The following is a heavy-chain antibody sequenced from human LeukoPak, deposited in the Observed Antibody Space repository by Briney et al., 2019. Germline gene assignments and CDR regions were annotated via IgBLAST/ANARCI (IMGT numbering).Heavy chain of an antibody. J-gene: IGHJ5*02. Sequence: SQTLSLTCAISGDSVSSNSVTWNWIRQSPSRGLEWLGRTYYRSTWYNDYAVSVRGRITVDPDTSKNQFSLHLNSVTPEDTAVYYCARRLTQYDCFDPWGQGILVTVSS. CDR3: ARRLTQYDCFDP. D-gene: IGHD2-2*01. V-gene: IGHV6-1*01. CDR1: GDSVSSNSVT. CDR2: TYYRSTWYN.